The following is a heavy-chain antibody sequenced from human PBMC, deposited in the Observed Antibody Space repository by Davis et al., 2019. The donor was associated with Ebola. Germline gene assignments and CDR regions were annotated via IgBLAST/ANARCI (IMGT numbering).Heavy chain of an antibody. CDR2: THPGGGGT. J-gene: IGHJ4*02. V-gene: IGHV1-46*01. Sequence: ASVQVSCKASGGTFSSYAISWVRQAPGQGLEWMGITHPGGGGTRFAQKFQGRVSLTSDTSTSTVYMELSSLRSEDTAVYYCARDRSRSWTVDYWGQGTPVTVSS. CDR1: GGTFSSYA. D-gene: IGHD6-13*01. CDR3: ARDRSRSWTVDY.